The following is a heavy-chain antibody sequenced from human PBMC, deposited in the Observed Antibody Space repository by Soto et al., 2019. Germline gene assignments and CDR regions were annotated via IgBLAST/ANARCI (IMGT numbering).Heavy chain of an antibody. Sequence: SGPTLVKPTQTLTLTCTFSGFSLSTSGVGVGWIRQPPGKALEWLALIYWDDDKRYSPSLKSRLTITKDTSKNQVVLTMTNMDPVDTATYYCAHVFISRVVAATPVIDYWGQGTLVTVSS. CDR1: GFSLSTSGVG. CDR2: IYWDDDK. D-gene: IGHD2-15*01. J-gene: IGHJ4*02. V-gene: IGHV2-5*02. CDR3: AHVFISRVVAATPVIDY.